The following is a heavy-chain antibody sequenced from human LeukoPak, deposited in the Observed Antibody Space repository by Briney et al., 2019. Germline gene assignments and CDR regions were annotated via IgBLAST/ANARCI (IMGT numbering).Heavy chain of an antibody. Sequence: SGTLSLTCAVSRASISSDNWWTWIRQPPGKGLEWIGEINHSGSTNYNPSLKSRVTISVNTSKNQFSLKLNSVTAADTAMYYCARVSDGYSYGLGHFDSWGPGALVTVSS. CDR1: RASISSDNW. V-gene: IGHV4-4*02. D-gene: IGHD5-18*01. CDR2: INHSGST. CDR3: ARVSDGYSYGLGHFDS. J-gene: IGHJ4*02.